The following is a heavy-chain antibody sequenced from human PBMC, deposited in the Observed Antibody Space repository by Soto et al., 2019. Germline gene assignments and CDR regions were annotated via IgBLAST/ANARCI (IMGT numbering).Heavy chain of an antibody. J-gene: IGHJ4*02. CDR2: IYHRGTT. CDR1: GGSISSGTYY. D-gene: IGHD3-3*01. CDR3: ARLGGGAFDN. Sequence: ASETLSLTCTVSGGSISSGTYYWGWIRQPPGKGLEWIANIYHRGTTYYNPPLKTRVTISVDTSKNQFSLTLSSVTAADTAVYYCARLGGGAFDNWGQGTPVTVSS. V-gene: IGHV4-39*01.